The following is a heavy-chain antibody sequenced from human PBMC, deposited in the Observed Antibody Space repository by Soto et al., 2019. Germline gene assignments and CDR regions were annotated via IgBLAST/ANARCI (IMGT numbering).Heavy chain of an antibody. J-gene: IGHJ3*02. CDR2: TIPVFNTA. CDR1: GGTLSDHG. D-gene: IGHD3-10*01. V-gene: IGHV1-69*06. Sequence: QVQLEQSGVEVKKPGSSMKVSCKASGGTLSDHGVAWLRQAPGQGLEWMGGTIPVFNTAKYAQKFQGRVTVTADKFTNIAYMELSSLRSEDTAFYFCARGVYGSGNYYTGPSAFDIWGQGTMVIVSS. CDR3: ARGVYGSGNYYTGPSAFDI.